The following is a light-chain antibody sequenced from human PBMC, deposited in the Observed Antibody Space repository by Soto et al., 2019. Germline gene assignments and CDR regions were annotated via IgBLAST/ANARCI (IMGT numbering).Light chain of an antibody. CDR1: SSDVGGYNY. J-gene: IGLJ2*01. V-gene: IGLV2-14*01. CDR2: EVS. CDR3: SSWTGSGRV. Sequence: QSALTQPASVSGSPGQSITISCTGTSSDVGGYNYVSWYQQHPGKAPQLMIYEVSNRPLGVSSRFSGSKSGNTASLTISGLQAEDEADYYCSSWTGSGRVFGGGTKLTVL.